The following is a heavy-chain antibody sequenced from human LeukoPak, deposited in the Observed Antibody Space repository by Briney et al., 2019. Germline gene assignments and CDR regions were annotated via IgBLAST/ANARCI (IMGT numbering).Heavy chain of an antibody. J-gene: IGHJ4*02. CDR2: ISGSGVTA. Sequence: GGSLRLSCAASGFTFRNYVISWVRQAPGEGLEWVSGISGSGVTAYYADSVKGRFTISRDSSKNTLYLQMNSLRADDTAVYYCAKEAPYCGGDCYGVFDYWGQGNLVTVSS. CDR1: GFTFRNYV. D-gene: IGHD2-21*02. V-gene: IGHV3-23*01. CDR3: AKEAPYCGGDCYGVFDY.